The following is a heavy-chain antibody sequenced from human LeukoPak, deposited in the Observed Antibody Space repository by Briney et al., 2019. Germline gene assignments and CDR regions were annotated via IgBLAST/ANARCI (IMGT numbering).Heavy chain of an antibody. CDR3: ARMDTVTTFFDL. J-gene: IGHJ4*02. V-gene: IGHV3-48*03. CDR1: GFTLSNYE. Sequence: GGYLRLSCAASGFTLSNYEVNWVRQAPGKGLEWLSYFSRGGTAIYYADSVKGRFTISRDNAKNSLYLQMNSLRAEDTAVYYCARMDTVTTFFDLWGQGTLVTVSS. D-gene: IGHD4-17*01. CDR2: FSRGGTAI.